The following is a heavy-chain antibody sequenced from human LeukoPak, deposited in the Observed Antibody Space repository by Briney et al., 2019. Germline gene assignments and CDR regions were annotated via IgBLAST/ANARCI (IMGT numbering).Heavy chain of an antibody. V-gene: IGHV3-74*01. Sequence: GGSLRLSCAASGFTLSRYWMHWVRQVPGKGLVWVSRVNTEGSSTNYADSVKGRFTISRDNAKNTLYLQMNSLRAEDTALYFCARDGGSRGVPLDCWGQGTLVTVSS. D-gene: IGHD2-15*01. J-gene: IGHJ4*02. CDR3: ARDGGSRGVPLDC. CDR2: VNTEGSST. CDR1: GFTLSRYW.